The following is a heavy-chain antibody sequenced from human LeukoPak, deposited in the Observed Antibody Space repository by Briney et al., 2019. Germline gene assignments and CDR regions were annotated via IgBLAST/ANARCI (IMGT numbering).Heavy chain of an antibody. D-gene: IGHD6-13*01. Sequence: GASGKVSCKASGYTFTGYYMHWVRQAPGQGLECMGRINPNSGGTKYAQKFQGRVTMTRDTSISTAYMELNRLTSDDTAVYYCARCGDFIAASYNWFDPWGPGTLVTVSS. CDR2: INPNSGGT. CDR1: GYTFTGYY. V-gene: IGHV1-2*06. CDR3: ARCGDFIAASYNWFDP. J-gene: IGHJ5*02.